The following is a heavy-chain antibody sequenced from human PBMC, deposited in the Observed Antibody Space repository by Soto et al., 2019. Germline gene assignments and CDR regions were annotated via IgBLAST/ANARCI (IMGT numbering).Heavy chain of an antibody. CDR2: ISGSGTIT. CDR3: ARDLGYYDSSGH. V-gene: IGHV3-23*01. Sequence: GGSLRLSCAGSGFTFRGYAINWVRQAPGKGLEWVSGISGSGTITYYADSVKGRFTISRDNSESTLYLQMNSLRAEDTAVYYCARDLGYYDSSGHWGQGTLVTVSS. CDR1: GFTFRGYA. J-gene: IGHJ4*02. D-gene: IGHD3-22*01.